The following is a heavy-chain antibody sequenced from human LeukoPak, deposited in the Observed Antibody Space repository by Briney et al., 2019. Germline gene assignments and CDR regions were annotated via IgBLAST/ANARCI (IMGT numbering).Heavy chain of an antibody. CDR2: IYYSGST. D-gene: IGHD3-3*01. CDR3: ARVGFWSGYYTHYYYGMDV. V-gene: IGHV4-31*03. Sequence: PSETLSLTCTVSGGSISSGGYYWRWIRQHPGKGLEWIGYIYYSGSTYYNPSLKSRVTISVDTSKNQFSLKLSSVTAADTAVYYCARVGFWSGYYTHYYYGMDVWGQGTTVTVSS. CDR1: GGSISSGGYY. J-gene: IGHJ6*02.